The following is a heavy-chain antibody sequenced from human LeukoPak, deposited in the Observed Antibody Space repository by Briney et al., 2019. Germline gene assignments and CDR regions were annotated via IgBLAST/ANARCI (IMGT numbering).Heavy chain of an antibody. Sequence: GGSLRLSCAASGFTFSSYSMNWVRQAPGKGLEWVSYISSSSSIIYYADSVKGRFTISRDNAKNSPYLQMNSLRAEDTAVYYCARAGGWQWLGNWFDPWGQGTLVTVSS. CDR2: ISSSSSII. J-gene: IGHJ5*02. V-gene: IGHV3-48*04. D-gene: IGHD6-19*01. CDR3: ARAGGWQWLGNWFDP. CDR1: GFTFSSYS.